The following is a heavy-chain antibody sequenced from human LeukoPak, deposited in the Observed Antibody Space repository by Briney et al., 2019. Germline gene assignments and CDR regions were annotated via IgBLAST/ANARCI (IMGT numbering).Heavy chain of an antibody. CDR1: GGSIRSSSYY. CDR3: ATPDLRNCSGGSCYYFDY. V-gene: IGHV4-39*01. D-gene: IGHD2-15*01. CDR2: LYYSGST. Sequence: ESGPTLVKPSETLSLTCTVSGGSIRSSSYYWGWIRQPPGKGLEWLGSLYYSGSTYYNPSLKSQATISVDTSKNQFSLRLNSLTAADTAVYYCATPDLRNCSGGSCYYFDYWGQGALVTVSS. J-gene: IGHJ4*02.